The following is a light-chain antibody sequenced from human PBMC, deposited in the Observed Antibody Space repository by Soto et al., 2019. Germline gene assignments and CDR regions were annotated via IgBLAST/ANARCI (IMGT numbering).Light chain of an antibody. V-gene: IGKV3-15*01. CDR1: QSVSDN. CDR3: QQSNNWPYT. CDR2: GAS. J-gene: IGKJ2*01. Sequence: EIVMTQSPATLSVSPGERVILSCRASQSVSDNLAWYQQKPGQAPRLLIYGASTRATTIPARFSGSGSGTEFTLTISSLQSEDFAVSYCQQSNNWPYTFGQGTRLDIK.